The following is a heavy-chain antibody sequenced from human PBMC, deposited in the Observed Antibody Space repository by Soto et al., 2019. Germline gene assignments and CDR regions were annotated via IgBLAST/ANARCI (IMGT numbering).Heavy chain of an antibody. V-gene: IGHV4-4*07. D-gene: IGHD1-1*01. Sequence: SETLSLTCTVSGASISGFYWSWIRKSAGKGLEWIGRIYATGTTDYNPSLKSRVMMSVDTSKKQFSLKLRSVTAADTAVYYCVRDGTKTLRDRFDPWGQGISVTVSS. CDR1: GASISGFY. J-gene: IGHJ5*02. CDR2: IYATGTT. CDR3: VRDGTKTLRDRFDP.